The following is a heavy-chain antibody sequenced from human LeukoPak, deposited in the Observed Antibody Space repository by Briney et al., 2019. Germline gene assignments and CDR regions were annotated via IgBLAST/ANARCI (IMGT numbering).Heavy chain of an antibody. V-gene: IGHV1-18*01. D-gene: IGHD3-22*01. CDR2: ISTSTGDT. CDR3: ARDRYYYDSSGYYQLDY. Sequence: ASVRVSCKTSGYSFILYGISWVRQAPGQGPEWMGWISTSTGDTKYTQKFQGRVTLTTDTSTSTAYMELSSLRSDDTAVYYCARDRYYYDSSGYYQLDYWGQGTLVTVSS. CDR1: GYSFILYG. J-gene: IGHJ4*02.